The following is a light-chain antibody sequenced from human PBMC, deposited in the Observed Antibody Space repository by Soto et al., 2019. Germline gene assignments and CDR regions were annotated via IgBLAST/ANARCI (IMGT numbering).Light chain of an antibody. CDR3: SSYAGSNNVL. V-gene: IGLV2-8*01. CDR1: SSDVGGYNS. Sequence: QPVMTQPPSAAGSPGQSVAISCTGKSSDVGGYNSVSWYQQYPGKAPKVIIYEVTKRPSGVPDRFSGSKSGNTASLTVSGLQAEDEADYYCSSYAGSNNVLFGGGTKVTVL. CDR2: EVT. J-gene: IGLJ2*01.